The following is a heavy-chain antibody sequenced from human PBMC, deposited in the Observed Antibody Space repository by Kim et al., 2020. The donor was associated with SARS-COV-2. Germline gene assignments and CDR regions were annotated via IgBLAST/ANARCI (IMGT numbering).Heavy chain of an antibody. CDR2: ISTDGRET. CDR1: GFSFSHYA. CDR3: VKTSSTWPRHFDY. V-gene: IGHV3-64D*09. J-gene: IGHJ4*02. D-gene: IGHD6-13*01. Sequence: GGSLRLSCSVFGFSFSHYAMYWVRQAPGKGLEYVSAISTDGRETFYTDSVKGRFTISRDNSKNTLYLQMTSLRPEDTALYYCVKTSSTWPRHFDYWGQGTLVTVYS.